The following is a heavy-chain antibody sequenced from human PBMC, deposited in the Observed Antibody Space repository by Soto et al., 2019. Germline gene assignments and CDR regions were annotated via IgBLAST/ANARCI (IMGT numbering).Heavy chain of an antibody. D-gene: IGHD6-19*01. Sequence: SETLSLTCTVSGGSISSSSYYWGWIRQPPGKGLEWIGSIYYSGSTYYNPSLKSRVTISVDTSKNQFSLKLSSVTAADTAVYYCARHVGGWEAAAGEGIAVAYGMDVWGQGTTVTVSS. CDR2: IYYSGST. CDR1: GGSISSSSYY. CDR3: ARHVGGWEAAAGEGIAVAYGMDV. J-gene: IGHJ6*02. V-gene: IGHV4-39*01.